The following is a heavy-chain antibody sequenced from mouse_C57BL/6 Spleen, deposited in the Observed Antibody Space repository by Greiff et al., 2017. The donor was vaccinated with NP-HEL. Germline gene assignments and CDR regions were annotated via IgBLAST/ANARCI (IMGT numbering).Heavy chain of an antibody. V-gene: IGHV1-63*01. CDR2: IYPGGGYT. Sequence: VKLVESGAELVRPGTSVKMSCKASGYTFTNYWIGWAKQRPGHGLEWIGDIYPGGGYTNYNEKFKGKATLTADKSSSTAYMQFSSLTSEDSAIYYCARSRGDLLYYFDYWGQGTTLTVSS. CDR1: GYTFTNYW. J-gene: IGHJ2*01. D-gene: IGHD2-1*01. CDR3: ARSRGDLLYYFDY.